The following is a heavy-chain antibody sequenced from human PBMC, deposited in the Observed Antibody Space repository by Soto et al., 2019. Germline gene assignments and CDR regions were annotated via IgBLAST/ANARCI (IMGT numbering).Heavy chain of an antibody. V-gene: IGHV3-21*02. CDR1: GFTFSAFS. CDR3: VRYFGRYFRSGYMDV. CDR2: INEDSTYI. D-gene: IGHD3-9*01. Sequence: EVRLVESGGGLVKPGGSLRLSCAASGFTFSAFSMNWVRQAPGKGVEWLSSINEDSTYIYYGDSLRGRSTISRDNAKDSLSLQIDSLRAKDTAVYYCVRYFGRYFRSGYMDVWGDGATVIVS. J-gene: IGHJ6*03.